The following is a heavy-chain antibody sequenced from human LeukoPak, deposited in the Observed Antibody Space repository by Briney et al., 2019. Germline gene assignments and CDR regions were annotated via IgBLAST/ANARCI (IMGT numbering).Heavy chain of an antibody. J-gene: IGHJ5*02. CDR2: IYTSGST. CDR1: GGSISSYY. CDR3: ARGKYYYDSSGPECWFDP. V-gene: IGHV4-4*07. Sequence: SETLSLTCTVSGGSISSYYWSWIRQPAGKGLEWIGRIYTSGSTNYNPSLKSRVTMSVDTSKNQFSLKLSSVTAADTAVYYCARGKYYYDSSGPECWFDPWGQGTLVTVSS. D-gene: IGHD3-22*01.